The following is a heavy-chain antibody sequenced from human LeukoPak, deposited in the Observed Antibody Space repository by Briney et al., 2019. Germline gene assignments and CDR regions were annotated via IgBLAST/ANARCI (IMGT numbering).Heavy chain of an antibody. V-gene: IGHV4-59*12. D-gene: IGHD6-13*01. CDR3: ARVLAAAGNNWFDP. Sequence: SETLSLTCTVSGGSISSYYWSWIRQPPGKGLEWIGYIYYSGSTSYNPSLKSRVTISVDTSKKQFSLKLSSVTAADTAVYYCARVLAAAGNNWFDPWGQGTLVTVSS. J-gene: IGHJ5*02. CDR2: IYYSGST. CDR1: GGSISSYY.